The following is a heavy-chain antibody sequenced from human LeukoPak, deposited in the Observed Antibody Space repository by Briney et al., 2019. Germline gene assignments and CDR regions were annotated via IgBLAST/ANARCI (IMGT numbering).Heavy chain of an antibody. CDR1: GYTFTSYD. D-gene: IGHD3-10*01. V-gene: IGHV1-8*01. Sequence: ASVKLSCKASGYTFTSYDINWVRQATGQGLEGVGWMNPNSGNTGYAQKFQGRITMTRNTSISTAYKELSSLRSEDAAVYYCARCLRMVRGVSAEYYFDYWGQGTLVTVSS. CDR2: MNPNSGNT. J-gene: IGHJ4*02. CDR3: ARCLRMVRGVSAEYYFDY.